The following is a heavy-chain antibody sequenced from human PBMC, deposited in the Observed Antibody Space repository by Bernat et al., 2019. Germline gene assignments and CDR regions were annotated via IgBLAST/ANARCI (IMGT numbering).Heavy chain of an antibody. J-gene: IGHJ4*02. V-gene: IGHV1-3*01. Sequence: QVQLVQSGAEVKKPGASVKVSCKASGYTFTSYAMHWVRQAPGQSLEWMGWINGDNGNTQYSQKFQGRVTFTRDTSATTAYMELSSLRSEDTAVYYCARVVGFFTFDFWGQGTLVRVSS. CDR2: INGDNGNT. D-gene: IGHD2-21*01. CDR3: ARVVGFFTFDF. CDR1: GYTFTSYA.